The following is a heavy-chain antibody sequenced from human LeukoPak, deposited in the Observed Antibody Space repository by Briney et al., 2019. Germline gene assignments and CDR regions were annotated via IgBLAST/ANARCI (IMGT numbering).Heavy chain of an antibody. J-gene: IGHJ3*02. CDR2: INPNSGGT. V-gene: IGHV1-2*04. D-gene: IGHD3-10*01. Sequence: ASVKVSCKASGYTFTCYYMHWVRQAPGQGLEWMGWINPNSGGTNYAQKFQGWVTMTRDTSISTAYMELSRLRSDDTAVYYCAVAYGSGSYYYSAFDIWGQGTMVTVSS. CDR1: GYTFTCYY. CDR3: AVAYGSGSYYYSAFDI.